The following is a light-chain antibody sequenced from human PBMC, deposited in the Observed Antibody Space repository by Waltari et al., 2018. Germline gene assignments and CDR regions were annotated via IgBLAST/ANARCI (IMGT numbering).Light chain of an antibody. J-gene: IGLJ2*01. CDR3: ATWDNSLRNVV. CDR2: DNN. Sequence: QSVLTQPPSVSAAPGQKVPISCSGSSPNIGNYYVSWYHQLPGAAPRLLIYDNNKRPSGIPDRFSASKSGTSATLAITGLQIGDEADYYCATWDNSLRNVVFGGGTKLTVL. CDR1: SPNIGNYY. V-gene: IGLV1-51*01.